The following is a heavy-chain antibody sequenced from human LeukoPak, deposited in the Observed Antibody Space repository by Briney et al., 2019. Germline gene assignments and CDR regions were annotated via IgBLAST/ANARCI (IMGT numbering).Heavy chain of an antibody. Sequence: SSITSRSSYTYNADSVNGRFTISRHNSKNTLYLPMTSLRAEDTAVYYCATEWVGANTFDYWGQGTLLTVSS. V-gene: IGHV3-21*04. CDR2: ITSRSSYT. D-gene: IGHD1-26*01. CDR3: ATEWVGANTFDY. J-gene: IGHJ4*02.